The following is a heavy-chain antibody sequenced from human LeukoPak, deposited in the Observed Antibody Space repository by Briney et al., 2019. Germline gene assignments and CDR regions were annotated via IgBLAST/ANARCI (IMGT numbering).Heavy chain of an antibody. CDR1: GFDFGGLW. CDR2: ISYDGSNK. J-gene: IGHJ4*02. V-gene: IGHV3-30*18. Sequence: GGSLRLSCTASGFDFGGLWMSWVRQAPGKGLEWVAVISYDGSNKYYADSVKGRFTISRDNSKNTLYLQMNSLRAEDTAVYYCAKERRERYCSGGSCYSLDYWGQGTLVTVSS. D-gene: IGHD2-15*01. CDR3: AKERRERYCSGGSCYSLDY.